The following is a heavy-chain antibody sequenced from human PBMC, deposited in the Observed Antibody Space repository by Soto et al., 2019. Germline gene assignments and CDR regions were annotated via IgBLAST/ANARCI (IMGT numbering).Heavy chain of an antibody. CDR2: ISGSGGST. Sequence: GALRLAGSASGCTFSSYAMSWVRQAPGKGLEWVSAISGSGGSTYYADSVKGRFTISRDNSKNTLYLQMNSLRAEDTAVYYCAKAIVVVVPAARLDYWGQGTLVTVSS. CDR3: AKAIVVVVPAARLDY. D-gene: IGHD2-2*01. V-gene: IGHV3-23*01. J-gene: IGHJ4*02. CDR1: GCTFSSYA.